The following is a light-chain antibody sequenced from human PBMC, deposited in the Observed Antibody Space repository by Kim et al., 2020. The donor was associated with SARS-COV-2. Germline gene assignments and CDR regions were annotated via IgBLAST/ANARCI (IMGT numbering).Light chain of an antibody. V-gene: IGLV2-14*04. CDR2: YVS. Sequence: GQSITTSCTGTSSDVGVYNFVSWHQQHPGKAPQLMIFYVSKRPSGVSNRFSGSKSGNTASLTISGLQAEDEADYYCSSYTSSSTRVFGGGTQLTVL. CDR3: SSYTSSSTRV. J-gene: IGLJ3*02. CDR1: SSDVGVYNF.